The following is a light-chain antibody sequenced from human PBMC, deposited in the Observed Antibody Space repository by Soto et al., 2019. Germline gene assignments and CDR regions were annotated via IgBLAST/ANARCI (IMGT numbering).Light chain of an antibody. J-gene: IGLJ1*01. V-gene: IGLV2-14*03. CDR2: DVS. CDR1: SSDVGGYNY. CDR3: SSYTTSNTRQIV. Sequence: QSVLTEPASVSGSPAQSIIISCTGTSSDVGGYNYVSWYQHHPGKAPKLMIFDVSNRPSGVSNRFSGSKSGNTASLTISGLQPEDEADYYCSSYTTSNTRQIVFGTGTKVTVL.